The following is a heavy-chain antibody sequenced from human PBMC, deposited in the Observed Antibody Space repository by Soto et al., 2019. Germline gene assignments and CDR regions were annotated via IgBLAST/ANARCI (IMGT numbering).Heavy chain of an antibody. CDR1: GGSISSYY. Sequence: LSLTCTVSGGSISSYYWSWIRQPPGKGLEWIGYIYYSGSTNYNPSLKSRVTISVDTSKNQFSLKLSSVTAADTAVYYCARVFAAEQWLVRTSNWFDPWGQGTLVTVSS. J-gene: IGHJ5*02. D-gene: IGHD6-19*01. V-gene: IGHV4-59*01. CDR2: IYYSGST. CDR3: ARVFAAEQWLVRTSNWFDP.